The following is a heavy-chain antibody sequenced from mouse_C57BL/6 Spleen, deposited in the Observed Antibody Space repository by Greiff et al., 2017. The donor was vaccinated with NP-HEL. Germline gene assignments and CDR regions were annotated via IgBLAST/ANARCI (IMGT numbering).Heavy chain of an antibody. Sequence: VQLQQSGAELVKPGASVKISCKASGYAFSSYWMNWVKQRPGKGLEWIGQIYPGDGDTNYNGKFKGKATLTADKSSSTAYMQLSSLTSEDSAVYFCARNYDRPIYAMDYWGQGTSVTVSS. CDR3: ARNYDRPIYAMDY. CDR2: IYPGDGDT. V-gene: IGHV1-80*01. J-gene: IGHJ4*01. CDR1: GYAFSSYW. D-gene: IGHD2-4*01.